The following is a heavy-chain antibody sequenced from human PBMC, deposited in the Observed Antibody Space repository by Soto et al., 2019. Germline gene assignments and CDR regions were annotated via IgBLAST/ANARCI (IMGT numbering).Heavy chain of an antibody. J-gene: IGHJ3*02. D-gene: IGHD3-22*01. CDR1: GYTFTGYY. Sequence: GASVKVSCKASGYTFTGYYIHWVRQAPGQGLEWMGWINPDSGGTNYAQKFQGRVTITRDTSTSTAYMELSRLRSDDTAMYYCAKNLLVTTPDGFDIWGQGTMVTVSS. CDR3: AKNLLVTTPDGFDI. V-gene: IGHV1-2*02. CDR2: INPDSGGT.